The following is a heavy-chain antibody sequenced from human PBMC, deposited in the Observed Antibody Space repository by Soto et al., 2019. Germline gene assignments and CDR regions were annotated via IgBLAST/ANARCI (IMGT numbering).Heavy chain of an antibody. CDR3: ARDPIHCSGGSRYSRFDY. J-gene: IGHJ4*02. V-gene: IGHV3-72*01. CDR2: TRNKANSYTT. CDR1: GFTFSDHY. Sequence: EVQLVESGGGLVQPGGSLRLSCAASGFTFSDHYMDWVRQAPGKGLEWVGRTRNKANSYTTEYAASVKGRFTISRDDSKNSLYLEMNSLKTEDTAVYYCARDPIHCSGGSRYSRFDYWGQGTLVTVSS. D-gene: IGHD2-15*01.